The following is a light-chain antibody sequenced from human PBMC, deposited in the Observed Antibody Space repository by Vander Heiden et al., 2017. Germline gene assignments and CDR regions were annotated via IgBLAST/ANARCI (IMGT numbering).Light chain of an antibody. CDR2: SDS. CDR1: NIGSKN. Sequence: SYELTQPLSESEDLGPTARITSGGNNIGSKNVPWYQQKPGQAPVLVIYSDSNRPSVIPERFSGSNSGNTATLTISRAQAGDEADCYCQVWDSSTVVFGGGTKLTVL. V-gene: IGLV3-9*01. CDR3: QVWDSSTVV. J-gene: IGLJ2*01.